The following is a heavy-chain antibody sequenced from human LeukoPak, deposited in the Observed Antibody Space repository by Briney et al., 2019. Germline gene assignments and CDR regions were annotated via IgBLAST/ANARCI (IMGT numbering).Heavy chain of an antibody. V-gene: IGHV1-69*04. D-gene: IGHD2-21*01. CDR1: GGTFSSYA. CDR2: IVPTPAIT. Sequence: SVKVSCKVSGGTFSSYAISWVRQAPGQGLEWMGRIVPTPAITNYAQNFQGKVTITADKSSNTVYMELSSLRSEDTAVYYCARRADCGGSCFINYFDSWGQGTLVTVSS. J-gene: IGHJ4*02. CDR3: ARRADCGGSCFINYFDS.